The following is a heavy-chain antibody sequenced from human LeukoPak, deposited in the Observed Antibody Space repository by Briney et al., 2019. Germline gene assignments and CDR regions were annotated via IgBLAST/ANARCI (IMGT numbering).Heavy chain of an antibody. CDR2: IYYGGSFT. D-gene: IGHD7-27*01. Sequence: GGSLRLSCAAAGFTFSNYAMHWVRQAPGKGLEWVAVIYYGGSFTFYADSVKGRFTISRDNSRSTLYLQMNSLRPEDTAVYYCARKALTGSHSGPFDIWGQGTLVTVSS. J-gene: IGHJ3*02. V-gene: IGHV3-30*03. CDR3: ARKALTGSHSGPFDI. CDR1: GFTFSNYA.